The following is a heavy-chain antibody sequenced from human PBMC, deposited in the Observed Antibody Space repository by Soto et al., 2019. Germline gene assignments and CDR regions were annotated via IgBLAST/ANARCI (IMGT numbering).Heavy chain of an antibody. V-gene: IGHV4-59*01. CDR1: GGSISSYY. D-gene: IGHD3-10*01. CDR3: ARGPGLSDEYFQD. Sequence: SETLSLTCTVSGGSISSYYWNWIRQPPGKGLEWIGYIYHSGSTNYNPSLKSRVTISVDTSKNQFSLKLNSVTAADTAVYYCARGPGLSDEYFQDWGQGTMVTVSS. CDR2: IYHSGST. J-gene: IGHJ1*01.